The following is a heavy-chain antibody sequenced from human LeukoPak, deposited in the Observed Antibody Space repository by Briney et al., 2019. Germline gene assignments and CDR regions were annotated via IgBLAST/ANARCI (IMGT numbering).Heavy chain of an antibody. V-gene: IGHV1-46*01. J-gene: IGHJ5*02. CDR2: INPSGGST. CDR3: ASGIAAAGTINWFDP. CDR1: GYTFTSYY. Sequence: ASVKVSCKASGYTFTSYYMHWVRQAPGQGLEWMGIINPSGGSTSYARKVQGRVTMTRDTSTSTVYMELSSLRSEDTAVYYCASGIAAAGTINWFDPWGQGTLVTVSS. D-gene: IGHD6-13*01.